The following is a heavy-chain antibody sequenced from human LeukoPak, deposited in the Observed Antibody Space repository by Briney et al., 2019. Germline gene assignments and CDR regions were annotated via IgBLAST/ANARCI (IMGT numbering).Heavy chain of an antibody. J-gene: IGHJ4*02. CDR3: ARQIWFGESRPFDY. D-gene: IGHD3-10*01. Sequence: SETLSLTCTVSGGSISSGSYYWSWIRQPAGKGLEWIGRIYTSGSTNYNPSLKSRVTISVDTSKNQFSLKLSSVTAADTAVYYCARQIWFGESRPFDYWGQGTLVTVSS. CDR2: IYTSGST. CDR1: GGSISSGSYY. V-gene: IGHV4-61*02.